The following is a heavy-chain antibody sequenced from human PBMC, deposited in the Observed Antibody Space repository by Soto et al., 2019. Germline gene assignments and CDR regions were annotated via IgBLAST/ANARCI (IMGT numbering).Heavy chain of an antibody. Sequence: SVKVSCKASGGTFGSNAISWVRQAPGQGLEWMGNIIPIFGTINNAQKFQGRVTITADESTNTAYMELSSLRSEDTAVYYCARAGYTFGPGEVRGAFDIWGQGTMVTV. J-gene: IGHJ3*02. CDR3: ARAGYTFGPGEVRGAFDI. CDR2: IIPIFGTI. D-gene: IGHD1-1*01. V-gene: IGHV1-69*13. CDR1: GGTFGSNA.